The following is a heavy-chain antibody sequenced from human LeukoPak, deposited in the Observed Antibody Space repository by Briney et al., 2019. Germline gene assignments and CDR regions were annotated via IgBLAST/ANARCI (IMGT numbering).Heavy chain of an antibody. CDR2: VTPSSGWR. CDR3: ATIGVRGSYSDFSR. Sequence: ASVKVSCKAFGDTFNDYHVHWVRQAPGLGAQGLEWMGWVTPSSGWRRYSQRFQGRVAMTSDTSTNTVYMELTRLTSDDTGIYFCATIGVRGSYSDFSRWGQGTLVTVSS. CDR1: GDTFNDYH. V-gene: IGHV1-2*02. J-gene: IGHJ4*02. D-gene: IGHD1-26*01.